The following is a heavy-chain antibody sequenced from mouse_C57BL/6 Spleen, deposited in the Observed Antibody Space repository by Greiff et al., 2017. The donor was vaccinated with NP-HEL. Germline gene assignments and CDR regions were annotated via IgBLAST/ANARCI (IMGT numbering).Heavy chain of an antibody. Sequence: VKLQQPGAELVMPGASVKLSCKASGYTFTSYWMHWVKQRPGQGLEWIGEIDPSDSYTNYNQKFKGKSTLTVDKSSSTAYMQLSSLTSEDSAVYYCARDQYHEDAMDYWGQGTSVTVSS. CDR1: GYTFTSYW. CDR2: IDPSDSYT. D-gene: IGHD2-10*02. CDR3: ARDQYHEDAMDY. J-gene: IGHJ4*01. V-gene: IGHV1-69*01.